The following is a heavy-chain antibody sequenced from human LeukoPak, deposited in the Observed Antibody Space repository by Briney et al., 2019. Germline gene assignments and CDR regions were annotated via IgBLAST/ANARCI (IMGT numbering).Heavy chain of an antibody. V-gene: IGHV3-53*01. CDR3: ARGNHKGSGARYFDI. J-gene: IGHJ3*02. CDR1: GFTISSNY. Sequence: GGSLRLSCAASGFTISSNYMSWVRQAPGKGLEWVSVIYSGGSTYYADSVKGRFTISRDNSKNTLYLQMNSLRAEDTAVYYCARGNHKGSGARYFDIWGQGTMVTVSS. CDR2: IYSGGST. D-gene: IGHD3-10*01.